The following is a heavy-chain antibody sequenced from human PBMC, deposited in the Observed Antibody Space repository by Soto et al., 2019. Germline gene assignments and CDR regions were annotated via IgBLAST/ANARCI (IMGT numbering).Heavy chain of an antibody. Sequence: SETLSLTCTVSGGSISSGGYYWSWIRQHPGKGLEWIGYIYYSGSTYYNPSLKSRVTISVDTSKNQFSLKLSSVTAADTAVYYCARDKSLVGGYDTLGWFDPWGQGTLVTSPQ. J-gene: IGHJ5*02. V-gene: IGHV4-31*03. D-gene: IGHD5-12*01. CDR2: IYYSGST. CDR1: GGSISSGGYY. CDR3: ARDKSLVGGYDTLGWFDP.